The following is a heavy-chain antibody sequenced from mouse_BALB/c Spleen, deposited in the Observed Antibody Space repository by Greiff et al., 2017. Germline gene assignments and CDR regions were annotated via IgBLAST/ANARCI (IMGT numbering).Heavy chain of an antibody. Sequence: QVQLQQPGAELVKPGASVKLSCKASGYTFTSYWMHWVKQRPGQGLEWIGEINPSNGRTNYNEKFKRKATLTVDKSSSTAYMQLSSLTSEDSAVYYCARGGSYYFDYWGQGTTLTVSS. CDR2: INPSNGRT. CDR1: GYTFTSYW. V-gene: IGHV1S81*02. J-gene: IGHJ2*01. CDR3: ARGGSYYFDY.